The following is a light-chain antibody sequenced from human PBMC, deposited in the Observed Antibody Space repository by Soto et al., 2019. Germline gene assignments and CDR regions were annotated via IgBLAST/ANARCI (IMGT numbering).Light chain of an antibody. J-gene: IGKJ1*01. CDR1: QSVSSTY. V-gene: IGKV3-20*01. Sequence: EIVLTQSPGTLSLSPGERVTLSCRASQSVSSTYLAWYQQKPGQAPRLLIYGTSSRATGIPDRFSGSGSGTDFTLTISRLEPEVFAVYYCQQYDGSSPSWRFGQGTKVDIK. CDR2: GTS. CDR3: QQYDGSSPSWR.